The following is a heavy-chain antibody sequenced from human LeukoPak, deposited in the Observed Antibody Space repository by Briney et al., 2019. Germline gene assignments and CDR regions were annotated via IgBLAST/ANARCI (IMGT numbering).Heavy chain of an antibody. CDR3: ARGYYDFWSGYLPDY. Sequence: ASVKVSCKASGYTFTGYYMHWVRQAPGQGLEWMGIINPSGGSTSYAQKFQGRVTMTRDMSTSTVYMELSSLRSEDTAVYYCARGYYDFWSGYLPDYWGQGTLVTVSS. CDR1: GYTFTGYY. CDR2: INPSGGST. J-gene: IGHJ4*02. D-gene: IGHD3-3*01. V-gene: IGHV1-46*01.